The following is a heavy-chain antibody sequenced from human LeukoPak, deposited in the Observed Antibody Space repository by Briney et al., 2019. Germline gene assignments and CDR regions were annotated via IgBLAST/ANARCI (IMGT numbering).Heavy chain of an antibody. Sequence: GGSLRLSCAASGFTFSNYWMNWVRQAPGKGLEWVANIKYDGSEEHYVDSVKGRFTISRDNAKNSLYLQMNGLRAEDTAVYYCARESPGFDAFDIWGQGTMVTVSS. J-gene: IGHJ3*02. V-gene: IGHV3-7*03. CDR2: IKYDGSEE. D-gene: IGHD3-10*01. CDR1: GFTFSNYW. CDR3: ARESPGFDAFDI.